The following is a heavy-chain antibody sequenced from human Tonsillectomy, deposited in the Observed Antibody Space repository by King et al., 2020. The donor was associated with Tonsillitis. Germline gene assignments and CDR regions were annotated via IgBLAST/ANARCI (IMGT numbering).Heavy chain of an antibody. V-gene: IGHV2-5*02. CDR3: ARTSYGSSWYPAEYFQH. CDR1: GFSLSTSGVG. D-gene: IGHD6-13*01. Sequence: TLKESGPTLVKPTQTLTLTCTFSGFSLSTSGVGVGWIRQPPGKALEWLALIYWDDDKRYSPSLKSRLTITKDTSKNQVVLTMTNMDPVDTATYYCARTSYGSSWYPAEYFQHWGQGTLVTVSS. CDR2: IYWDDDK. J-gene: IGHJ1*01.